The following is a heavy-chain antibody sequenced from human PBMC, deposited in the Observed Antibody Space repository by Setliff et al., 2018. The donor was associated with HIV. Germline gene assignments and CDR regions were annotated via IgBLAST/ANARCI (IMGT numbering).Heavy chain of an antibody. V-gene: IGHV1-69*05. CDR1: GGTFSSYA. CDR2: IIPIFGTA. CDR3: ARGEGGTVTTLDY. J-gene: IGHJ4*02. D-gene: IGHD4-17*01. Sequence: SVKVSCKASGGTFSSYAISWVRQAPGQGLEWMGGIIPIFGTANYAQKFQGRVTITTDESTSTAYMELSSLRSEDTAVYYCARGEGGTVTTLDYWGQGTLVTVSS.